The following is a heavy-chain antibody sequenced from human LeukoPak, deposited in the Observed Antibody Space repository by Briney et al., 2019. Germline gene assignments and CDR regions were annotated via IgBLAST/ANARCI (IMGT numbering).Heavy chain of an antibody. CDR1: GGSISRSRYS. Sequence: SETLSLTCSVSGGSISRSRYSWGWIRQPPGKGLEWIGSIAYGGTTYYNPSLKSRVTISVDTSNNQLSLKLRSVTAADTALYYCARHGAQLLYYFDYWGQGTLVTVSS. J-gene: IGHJ4*02. D-gene: IGHD2-2*01. V-gene: IGHV4-39*01. CDR2: IAYGGTT. CDR3: ARHGAQLLYYFDY.